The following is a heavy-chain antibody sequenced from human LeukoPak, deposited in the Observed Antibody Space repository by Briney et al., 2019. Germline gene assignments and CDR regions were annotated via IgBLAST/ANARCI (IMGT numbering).Heavy chain of an antibody. V-gene: IGHV4-59*08. Sequence: PSETLSLTCTVSGGSISSYYWSWIRQPPGKGLEWIGYIYYSGSTNYNPSLKSRVTISVDTSKNQFSLKLSSVTAADTAVYYCARRRYSGYEDYWGQGTLVTVSS. CDR3: ARRRYSGYEDY. CDR1: GGSISSYY. CDR2: IYYSGST. D-gene: IGHD5-12*01. J-gene: IGHJ4*02.